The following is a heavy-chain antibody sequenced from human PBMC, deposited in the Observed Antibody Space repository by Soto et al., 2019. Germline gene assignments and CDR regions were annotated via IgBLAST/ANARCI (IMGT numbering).Heavy chain of an antibody. CDR1: GFTFSDYY. CDR3: ARVEYSSSWNNWFDP. J-gene: IGHJ5*02. Sequence: GGSLRLSCAASGFTFSDYYMSWIRQAPGKGLEWVSSISSSSSYIYYADSVKGRFTISRDNAKNSLYLQMNSLRAEDTAVYYCARVEYSSSWNNWFDPWGQGTLVTVSS. V-gene: IGHV3-11*06. D-gene: IGHD6-13*01. CDR2: ISSSSSYI.